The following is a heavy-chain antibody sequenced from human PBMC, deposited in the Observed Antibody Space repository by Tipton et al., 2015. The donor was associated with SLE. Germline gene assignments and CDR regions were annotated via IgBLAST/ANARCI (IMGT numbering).Heavy chain of an antibody. J-gene: IGHJ6*02. Sequence: PSLTCTVSGGSISNYYWIWIRQPPGKGLQWIGYISYTGYTNYSPSLRSRVTMSVDTSKNQFSLRLTSVTAADTAVYYCARDRGGWEYYYGMDVWGQGTTVTVSS. D-gene: IGHD1-26*01. CDR1: GGSISNYY. CDR2: ISYTGYT. V-gene: IGHV4-59*01. CDR3: ARDRGGWEYYYGMDV.